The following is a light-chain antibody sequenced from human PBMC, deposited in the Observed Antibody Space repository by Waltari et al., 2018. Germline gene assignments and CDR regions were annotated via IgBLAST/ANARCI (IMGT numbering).Light chain of an antibody. CDR3: QQYYNIPIT. Sequence: DIVMTQSPDSLAVSLGERPTINCKSSQSVLYSSNNENYLAWYQQKPGQPPKLLIYWASTRESGVPDRFSGSGSGTDFTLTISSLQAEDVAVYYCQQYYNIPITFGQGTRLEIK. V-gene: IGKV4-1*01. CDR1: QSVLYSSNNENY. CDR2: WAS. J-gene: IGKJ5*01.